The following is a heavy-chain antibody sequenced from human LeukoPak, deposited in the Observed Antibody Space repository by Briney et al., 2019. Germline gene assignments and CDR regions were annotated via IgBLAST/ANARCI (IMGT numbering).Heavy chain of an antibody. CDR3: ARVELWPTAHFDY. CDR1: GGSISSAAYY. Sequence: SETLSLTCTVSGGSISSAAYYWSWIRQHPGKGLEWLGYIYYSGSTYYNPSLKSGVTISVDMSKNQFSLNLNSVIDADTAVYYCARVELWPTAHFDYWGQGTLVTVSS. CDR2: IYYSGST. J-gene: IGHJ4*02. D-gene: IGHD1-7*01. V-gene: IGHV4-31*03.